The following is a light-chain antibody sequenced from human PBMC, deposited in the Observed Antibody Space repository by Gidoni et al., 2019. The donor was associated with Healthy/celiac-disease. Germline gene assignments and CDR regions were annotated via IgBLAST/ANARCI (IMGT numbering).Light chain of an antibody. J-gene: IGLJ2*01. CDR3: SSYTSSSTYVV. V-gene: IGLV2-14*01. Sequence: QSALTQPASVPGSPGQSITISCTGTSSDVGGYNYVSWYQQHPGKAPKLMIYDVSNRPSGVSNRFSGSESGNTASLTISGLQAEDEADYYCSSYTSSSTYVVFGGGTKLTVL. CDR2: DVS. CDR1: SSDVGGYNY.